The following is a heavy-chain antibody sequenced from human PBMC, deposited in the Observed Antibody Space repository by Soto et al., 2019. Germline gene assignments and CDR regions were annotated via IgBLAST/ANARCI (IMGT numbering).Heavy chain of an antibody. D-gene: IGHD1-26*01. CDR3: AKAGSYSGSSGRVDY. V-gene: IGHV4-59*01. CDR1: GGSISDSY. CDR2: VHCSENS. J-gene: IGHJ4*02. Sequence: PSETLSLTCTVSGGSISDSYWSWIRQPPGKGLEWIGYVHCSENSNYNPSLKSRVTISLDTAKKQFSLNLSSVTAADTAVYYCAKAGSYSGSSGRVDYWGQGIQVTVSS.